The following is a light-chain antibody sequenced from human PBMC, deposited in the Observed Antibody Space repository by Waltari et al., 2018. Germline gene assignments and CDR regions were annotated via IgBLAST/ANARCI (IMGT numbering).Light chain of an antibody. CDR3: QQYNNWPPGT. V-gene: IGKV3-15*01. CDR1: QSVSSN. Sequence: EIVMTQSPATLSVSPGERATLSCRASQSVSSNLAWYQQKPGQAPRLLIYGPSTKSICIPARFSGSGSGTEFTLTICSLQSEDFAIYYCQQYNNWPPGTFGQGTKVEIK. J-gene: IGKJ1*01. CDR2: GPS.